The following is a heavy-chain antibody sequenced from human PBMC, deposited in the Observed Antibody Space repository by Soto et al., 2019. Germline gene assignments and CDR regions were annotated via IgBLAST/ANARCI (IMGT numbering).Heavy chain of an antibody. CDR3: TTDSVVVVPAKDS. Sequence: PGGSLRLSCAASGFTFSNAWMNWVRQAPGKGLEWVGRIKSKTDGGTTDYAAPVKGRFTISRDDSKNTLYLQMNSLKTEDTAVYYCTTDSVVVVPAKDSWGQGTLVTVSS. D-gene: IGHD2-2*01. V-gene: IGHV3-15*07. J-gene: IGHJ4*02. CDR2: IKSKTDGGTT. CDR1: GFTFSNAW.